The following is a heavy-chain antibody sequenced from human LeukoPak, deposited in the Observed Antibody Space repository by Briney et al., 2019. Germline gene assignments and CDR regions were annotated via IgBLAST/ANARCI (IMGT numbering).Heavy chain of an antibody. V-gene: IGHV1-8*01. CDR3: ARVGWIQLWLDYYSGMDV. CDR2: MNPNSGNT. D-gene: IGHD5-18*01. CDR1: GYTFTSYD. J-gene: IGHJ6*02. Sequence: GASVKVSCKASGYTFTSYDINWVRQATGQGLEWMGWMNPNSGNTGYAQKFQGRVTMTRNTSISTAYMELSSLRSEDTAVYYCARVGWIQLWLDYYSGMDVWGQGTTVTVSS.